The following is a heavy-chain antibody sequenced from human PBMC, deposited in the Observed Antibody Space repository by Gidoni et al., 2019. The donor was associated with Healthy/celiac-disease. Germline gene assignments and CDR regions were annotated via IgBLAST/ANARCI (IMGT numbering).Heavy chain of an antibody. CDR3: ARHGYCSGGSCYPSYYYYYGMDV. CDR2: IYYSGIT. D-gene: IGHD2-15*01. V-gene: IGHV4-39*01. Sequence: QLQLQESGPGLVKPSETLSLTCTVSGGSISRSSYYWGWIRQPPGKGLEWIGSIYYSGITYYNPFLKCRVTISVDTSKNQFSLKLSSVTAADTAVYYCARHGYCSGGSCYPSYYYYYGMDVWGQGTTVTVSS. CDR1: GGSISRSSYY. J-gene: IGHJ6*02.